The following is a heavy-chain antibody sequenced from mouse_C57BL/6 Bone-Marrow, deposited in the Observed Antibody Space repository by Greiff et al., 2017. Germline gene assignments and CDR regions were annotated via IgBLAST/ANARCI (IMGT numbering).Heavy chain of an antibody. D-gene: IGHD2-3*01. CDR1: GYTFTSSG. Sequence: QVQLQQSGAELARPGASVKLSCKASGYTFTSSGISWVKQRTGQGLEWIGEIYPRSGNTYYNEKFKGKATLTADKSSSTAYMELRSLTSEDSAVYFCARSDGYYGFAYWGQGTLVTVSA. J-gene: IGHJ3*01. CDR2: IYPRSGNT. V-gene: IGHV1-81*01. CDR3: ARSDGYYGFAY.